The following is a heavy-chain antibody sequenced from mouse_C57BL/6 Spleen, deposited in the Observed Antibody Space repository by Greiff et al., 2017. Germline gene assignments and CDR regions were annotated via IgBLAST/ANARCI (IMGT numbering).Heavy chain of an antibody. CDR1: GYTFTSYW. CDR2: IHPNSGST. J-gene: IGHJ2*01. V-gene: IGHV1-64*01. Sequence: QVQLQQSGAELVKPGASVKLSCKASGYTFTSYWMHWVKQRPGQGLEWIGMIHPNSGSTNYNEKFKSKATLTVDKSSSTAYMQLSSLTSEDSAVYYCARRAYDGLLDWGQGTTLTVSS. D-gene: IGHD2-3*01. CDR3: ARRAYDGLLD.